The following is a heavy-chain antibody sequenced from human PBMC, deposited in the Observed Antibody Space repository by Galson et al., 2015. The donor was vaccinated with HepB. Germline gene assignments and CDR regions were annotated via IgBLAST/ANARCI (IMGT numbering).Heavy chain of an antibody. CDR2: ISNNGGAT. D-gene: IGHD1-1*01. CDR3: VKVLRNDDGKDYYYGMDV. J-gene: IGHJ6*02. Sequence: SLRLSCAASGFVFSHYSMHWVRQTPGKGLEYVSAISNNGGATYYADSVRDRFTISRDNSRNTVDLQMSSLRPEDTAVYYCVKVLRNDDGKDYYYGMDVWGQGTTVTVSS. CDR1: GFVFSHYS. V-gene: IGHV3-64D*06.